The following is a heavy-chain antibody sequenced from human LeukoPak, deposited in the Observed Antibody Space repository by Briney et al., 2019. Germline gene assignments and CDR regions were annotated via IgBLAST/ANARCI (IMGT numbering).Heavy chain of an antibody. CDR3: ARHRRRSIIGTASSRGFDS. Sequence: GESLKISCKGSGYSFTSYWIGWVRQMPGKGLEWMGIIYPGDSDTRYSPSFQGQVTISADKSISTAYLQWSSLKASDTAMYYCARHRRRSIIGTASSRGFDSWGQGTLVTVSS. CDR1: GYSFTSYW. D-gene: IGHD3-10*01. J-gene: IGHJ4*02. V-gene: IGHV5-51*01. CDR2: IYPGDSDT.